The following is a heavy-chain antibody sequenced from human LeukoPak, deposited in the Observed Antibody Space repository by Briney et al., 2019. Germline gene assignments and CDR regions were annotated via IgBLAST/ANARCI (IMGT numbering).Heavy chain of an antibody. CDR3: ARQAMAPRGPTFFDY. V-gene: IGHV4-39*01. D-gene: IGHD5-18*01. CDR1: GGSISSSSYY. CDR2: IYYSGST. J-gene: IGHJ4*02. Sequence: SETLSLTCTVSGGSISSSSYYWGWIRQPPGKGLEWIGSIYYSGSTYYNPSLKSRVTISVDTSKNQFSLKLSSVTAADTAVYYCARQAMAPRGPTFFDYWGQGTLVTVSS.